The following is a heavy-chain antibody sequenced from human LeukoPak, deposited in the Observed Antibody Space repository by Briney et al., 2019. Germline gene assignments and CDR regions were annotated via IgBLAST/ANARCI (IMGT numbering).Heavy chain of an antibody. CDR2: INPSGGST. J-gene: IGHJ4*02. Sequence: GASVTVSCKASGHTFTTYYMHWVRQAPGQGLEWMGIINPSGGSTRYAQKFQGRVTMTWDTSTSTVYMELSSLRSEDTAVYYCARVPEISSSWYYGLYGSHAGYYFDYWGQGTLVTVSS. CDR1: GHTFTTYY. V-gene: IGHV1-46*01. D-gene: IGHD6-13*01. CDR3: ARVPEISSSWYYGLYGSHAGYYFDY.